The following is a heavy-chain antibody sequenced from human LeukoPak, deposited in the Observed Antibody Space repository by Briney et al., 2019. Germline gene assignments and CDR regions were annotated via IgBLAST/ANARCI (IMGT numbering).Heavy chain of an antibody. D-gene: IGHD3-22*01. CDR1: GNTFTSDY. Sequence: ASVKVSCKASGNTFTSDYMHWVRQAPGQGLEWMGAINPSGDRTIYAQKFQGRVTMTEDTSTDTAYMELSSLRSEDTAVYYCATGPDYDSSGSFDYWGQGTLVTVSS. J-gene: IGHJ4*02. V-gene: IGHV1-46*01. CDR2: INPSGDRT. CDR3: ATGPDYDSSGSFDY.